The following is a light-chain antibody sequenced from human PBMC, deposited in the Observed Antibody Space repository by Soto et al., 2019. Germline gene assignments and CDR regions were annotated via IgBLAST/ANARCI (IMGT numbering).Light chain of an antibody. J-gene: IGKJ2*01. CDR1: ESLSYF. V-gene: IGKV3-15*01. CDR2: GVS. CDR3: QRYNDSHFA. Sequence: EIVLTQSPATLSVSPGERVTLSCRASESLSYFLAWYQHKPGQSPRLLIYGVSTRGAGVPSRFSGGGSATDFTLTISRLQSEDFAVYYCQRYNDSHFAFGQGTKLEI.